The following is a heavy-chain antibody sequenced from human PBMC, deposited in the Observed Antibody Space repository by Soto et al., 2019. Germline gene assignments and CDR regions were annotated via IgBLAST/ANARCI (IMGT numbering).Heavy chain of an antibody. D-gene: IGHD6-19*01. V-gene: IGHV1-2*02. Sequence: QVQLVQSVAEVKKPGASVKVSCKASGYTFTGYYIHWVRQAPGQGLEWMGWINPNSGGTNYAQKFQGRITMTRDTSISTAYMELSRLRSDDPDVYSCARAAGRGLVYWGQGTLVPVSS. J-gene: IGHJ4*02. CDR2: INPNSGGT. CDR1: GYTFTGYY. CDR3: ARAAGRGLVY.